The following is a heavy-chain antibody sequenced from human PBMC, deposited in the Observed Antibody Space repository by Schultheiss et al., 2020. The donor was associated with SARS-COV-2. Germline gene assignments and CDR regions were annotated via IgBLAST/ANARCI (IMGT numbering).Heavy chain of an antibody. CDR3: ARVRFPPGYNLNWFDP. CDR2: INPNSGGT. J-gene: IGHJ5*02. V-gene: IGHV1-2*02. Sequence: ASVKVSCKASGYTFTGYYMHWVRQAPGQGLEWMGWINPNSGGTNYAQKLQGRVTMTTDTSTSTAYMELRSLRSDDTAVYYCARVRFPPGYNLNWFDPWGQGTLVTVSS. D-gene: IGHD1-14*01. CDR1: GYTFTGYY.